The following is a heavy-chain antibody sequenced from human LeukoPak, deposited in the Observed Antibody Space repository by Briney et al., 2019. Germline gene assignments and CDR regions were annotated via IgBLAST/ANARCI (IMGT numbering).Heavy chain of an antibody. J-gene: IGHJ4*02. Sequence: GGSLRLSCAASGLTFSSYAMSSVRQAPGKGLEWVSAISGSGGSTYYADSVKGRFTISRDNSKNTLYLQMNSLRAEDTAIYYCAKDRSPLDYWGQGNLVTVSS. V-gene: IGHV3-23*01. D-gene: IGHD3-16*02. CDR3: AKDRSPLDY. CDR2: ISGSGGST. CDR1: GLTFSSYA.